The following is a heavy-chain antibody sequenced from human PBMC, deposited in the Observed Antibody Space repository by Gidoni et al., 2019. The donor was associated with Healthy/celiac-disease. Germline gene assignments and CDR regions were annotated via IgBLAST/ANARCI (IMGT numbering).Heavy chain of an antibody. D-gene: IGHD3-10*01. V-gene: IGHV2-5*01. Sequence: QITLKESGPTLVKPTQTLTLTCTFSGFSLSTSGVGVGWIRQPPGKALEWLALIYWNDDKRYSPSLKSRLTITKDTSKNQVVLTMTNMDPVDTATYYCAHVPFMRFGELLGGELYYFDYWGQGTLVTVSS. CDR2: IYWNDDK. CDR1: GFSLSTSGVG. CDR3: AHVPFMRFGELLGGELYYFDY. J-gene: IGHJ4*02.